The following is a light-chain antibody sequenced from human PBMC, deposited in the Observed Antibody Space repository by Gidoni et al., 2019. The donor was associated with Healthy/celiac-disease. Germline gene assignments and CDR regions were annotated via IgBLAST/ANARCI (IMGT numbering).Light chain of an antibody. CDR1: SSNIGAGYD. V-gene: IGLV1-40*01. CDR3: QSYDSSLSGSNVV. J-gene: IGLJ2*01. CDR2: GNS. Sequence: QSVLTQPPSVSGAPGQRVPISCTGSSSNIGAGYDVHWYQQLPGTAPKLLIYGNSNRPSGVPDRFSGSKSGTSASLAITGLQAEDEADYYCQSYDSSLSGSNVVFGGGTKLTV.